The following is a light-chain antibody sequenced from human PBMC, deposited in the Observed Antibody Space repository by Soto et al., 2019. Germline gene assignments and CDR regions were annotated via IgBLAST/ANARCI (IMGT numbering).Light chain of an antibody. CDR2: GAS. J-gene: IGKJ4*01. Sequence: EIVLTQSPGTLSLSPGERATLSCRANQSVSSSYLAWYQQKPGQAPRLLIYGASSRATGIPDRFSGSGSGTDFTLTISSQEPEDFSVYYCQQYGSSLLTFGGGTKVEIK. V-gene: IGKV3-20*01. CDR1: QSVSSSY. CDR3: QQYGSSLLT.